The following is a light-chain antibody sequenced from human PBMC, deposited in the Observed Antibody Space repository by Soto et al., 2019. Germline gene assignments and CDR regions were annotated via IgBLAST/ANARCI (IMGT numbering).Light chain of an antibody. CDR2: GAT. Sequence: DIQMTQSPSSLSASVGDRVTITCRASQGIKNELGWYQQKSGLAPKRLIFGATTLQSGVPSRFSGSASGTDFSLIISSLQPEDFATYYCLQYNHYPQTFGQGTKVDTK. CDR1: QGIKNE. CDR3: LQYNHYPQT. J-gene: IGKJ1*01. V-gene: IGKV1-17*01.